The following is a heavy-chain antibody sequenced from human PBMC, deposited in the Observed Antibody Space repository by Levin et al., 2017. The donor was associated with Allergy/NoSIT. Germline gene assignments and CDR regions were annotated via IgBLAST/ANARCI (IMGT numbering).Heavy chain of an antibody. Sequence: GGSLRLSCAASGFTYSTYGMHWVRQAPGKGLEWVAVISYDGSNKYYADSVRGLLTISRDNSKNTLYLQMNSLRAQATAVYYCAKDQPRGQQLSYYYGLDVWCQGTTVTVSS. CDR3: AKDQPRGQQLSYYYGLDV. D-gene: IGHD6-13*01. CDR2: ISYDGSNK. V-gene: IGHV3-30*18. CDR1: GFTYSTYG. J-gene: IGHJ6*02.